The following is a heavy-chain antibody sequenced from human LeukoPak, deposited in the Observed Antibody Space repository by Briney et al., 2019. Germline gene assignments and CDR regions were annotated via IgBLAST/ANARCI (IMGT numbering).Heavy chain of an antibody. V-gene: IGHV3-23*01. CDR3: AKALDGRGHWYERGADY. CDR2: VSGDAPQT. CDR1: GFTFRSYA. Sequence: GGSLTLSCAASGFTFRSYAMSWVRQVPGEGLEWVATVSGDAPQTYDSDSLKGRFTISRNNSKNTVYLRMSSLRAEDTAIYYCAKALDGRGHWYERGADYWGQGTLVAVSS. D-gene: IGHD2-21*02. J-gene: IGHJ4*02.